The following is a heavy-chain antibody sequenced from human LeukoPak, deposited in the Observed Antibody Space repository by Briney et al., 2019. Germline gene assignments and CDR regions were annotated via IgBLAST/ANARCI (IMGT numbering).Heavy chain of an antibody. J-gene: IGHJ6*02. Sequence: SETLSLTCAVYGGSFSGYYWSWIRQPPGKGLEWIGEINHSGSTNYNPSLKSRVTISVDTSKNQFSLKLSSVTAADTAVYFCARLTFHYSSGSYKDYYSMDVWDQGTTVTVSS. V-gene: IGHV4-34*01. CDR2: INHSGST. CDR1: GGSFSGYY. CDR3: ARLTFHYSSGSYKDYYSMDV. D-gene: IGHD3-10*01.